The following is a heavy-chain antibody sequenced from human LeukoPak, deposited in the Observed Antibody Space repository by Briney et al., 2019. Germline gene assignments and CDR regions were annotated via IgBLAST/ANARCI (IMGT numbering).Heavy chain of an antibody. CDR3: ARDYYGSGSYYWFDP. CDR2: ISSSSSYI. V-gene: IGHV3-21*01. Sequence: GGSLRLSCAASGFTFSSYAMSWVRQAPGKGLEWVSSISSSSSYIYYADSVEGRFTISRDNAKNSLYLQMNSLRAEDTAVYYCARDYYGSGSYYWFDPWGQGTLVTVSS. D-gene: IGHD3-10*01. J-gene: IGHJ5*02. CDR1: GFTFSSYA.